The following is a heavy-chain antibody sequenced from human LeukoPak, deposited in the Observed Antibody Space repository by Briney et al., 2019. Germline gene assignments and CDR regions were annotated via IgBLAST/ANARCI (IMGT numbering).Heavy chain of an antibody. J-gene: IGHJ4*02. CDR2: INPNSGDT. D-gene: IGHD6-19*01. CDR1: GYTFTGYY. Sequence: GASVKVSCKASGYTFTGYYMHWVRQAPGQGLEWMGWINPNSGDTNYAQKFQGRVAVTRDTSISTAYMELSRLRSDDTAMYFCARGAVAGDYYFDYWGQGTLVTVSS. CDR3: ARGAVAGDYYFDY. V-gene: IGHV1-2*02.